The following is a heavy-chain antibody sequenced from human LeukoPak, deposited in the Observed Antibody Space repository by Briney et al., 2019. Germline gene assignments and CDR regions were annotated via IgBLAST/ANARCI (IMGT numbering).Heavy chain of an antibody. J-gene: IGHJ4*02. CDR3: ARDQGPLLFDY. V-gene: IGHV3-33*01. CDR1: GFTFSSYG. Sequence: PGRSLRLSCAASGFTFSSYGMHWVRQAPGKGLEWVAVIWYDGSNKYYADSVKGRLTISRDNSKNTLYLQMNSLRAEDTAVYYCARDQGPLLFDYWGQGTLVTVSS. CDR2: IWYDGSNK.